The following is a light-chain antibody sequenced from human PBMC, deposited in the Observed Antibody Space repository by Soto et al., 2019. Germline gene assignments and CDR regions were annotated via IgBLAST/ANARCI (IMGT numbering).Light chain of an antibody. J-gene: IGLJ1*01. Sequence: QSALTQPPSASGSPGQSVTISCTGTGSDVGGYNFVSWYQHHPGKAPKLMIYEVTRRPSGVPDRFSSSKSANTASLTVSGLLAEDEADYYCASYAGGNQVFGTGTKVTVL. V-gene: IGLV2-8*01. CDR2: EVT. CDR3: ASYAGGNQV. CDR1: GSDVGGYNF.